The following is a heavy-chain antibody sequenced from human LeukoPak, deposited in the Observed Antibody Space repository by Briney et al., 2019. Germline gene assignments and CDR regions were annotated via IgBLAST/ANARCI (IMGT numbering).Heavy chain of an antibody. J-gene: IGHJ4*02. CDR3: ARHLSGTTMSHYFDF. Sequence: SETLSLTCTVSGDSISNHRLAWIRQPAGKGLEWIGITSGTGDYNPSLKSRVSISVDTSKNQVSLKLYSVTASDAAIYYCARHLSGTTMSHYFDFWGQGTLVTVSS. D-gene: IGHD1-1*01. CDR1: GDSISNHR. CDR2: TSGTG. V-gene: IGHV4-4*08.